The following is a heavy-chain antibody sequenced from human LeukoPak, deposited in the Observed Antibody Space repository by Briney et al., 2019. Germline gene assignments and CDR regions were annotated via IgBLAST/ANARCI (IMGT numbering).Heavy chain of an antibody. CDR3: ATLGVQWELLGWYFDL. V-gene: IGHV1-24*01. D-gene: IGHD1-26*01. CDR1: GYTLTELS. CDR2: FDPEDGET. J-gene: IGHJ2*01. Sequence: GASVKVSCKVSGYTLTELSMHRVRQAPGKGLEWMGGFDPEDGETIYAQKFQGRVTMTEDTSTDTAYMELSSLRSEDTAVYYCATLGVQWELLGWYFDLWGRGTLVTVSS.